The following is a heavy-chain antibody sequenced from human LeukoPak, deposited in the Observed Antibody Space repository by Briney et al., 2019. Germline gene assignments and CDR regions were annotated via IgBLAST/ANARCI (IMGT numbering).Heavy chain of an antibody. D-gene: IGHD2-2*01. V-gene: IGHV4-34*01. CDR1: GGSFSGYY. J-gene: IGHJ6*02. CDR2: INHSGST. Sequence: SETLSLTCAVYGGSFSGYYWSWIRQPPGKGLEWIGEINHSGSTNYNPSLKSRVTISVDTSKNQFSLKLSSVTAADTAVYYCARDHGGYCSSTSCYWGYYYYYGMDVWGQGTTVTVSS. CDR3: ARDHGGYCSSTSCYWGYYYYYGMDV.